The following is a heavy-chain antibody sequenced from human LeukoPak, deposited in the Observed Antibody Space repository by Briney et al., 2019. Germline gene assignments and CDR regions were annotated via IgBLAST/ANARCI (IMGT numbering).Heavy chain of an antibody. CDR1: GFTFSSYW. D-gene: IGHD3-10*01. Sequence: GGSLRLSCAASGFTFSSYWMHWVRQAPGKGLVWVSRITPDGSTTTYADSVKGRFAISRDNAKNTLFLQMNNLRVEDTALYYCTSDTFGEHDHWGQGTLVSVSS. CDR3: TSDTFGEHDH. V-gene: IGHV3-74*01. J-gene: IGHJ4*02. CDR2: ITPDGSTT.